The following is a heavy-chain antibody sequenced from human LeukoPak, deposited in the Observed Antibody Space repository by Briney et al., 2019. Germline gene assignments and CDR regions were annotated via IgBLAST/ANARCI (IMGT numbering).Heavy chain of an antibody. Sequence: GRSLRLSCAASGFTFSSYGMHWVRQAPGKGLEWVAFIRYDGSNKYYADSVKGRFTISRDNSKNTLYLQMNSLRAEDTAVYYCAKEVSSWYAFDIWGQGTMVTVSS. V-gene: IGHV3-30*02. D-gene: IGHD6-13*01. CDR3: AKEVSSWYAFDI. J-gene: IGHJ3*02. CDR2: IRYDGSNK. CDR1: GFTFSSYG.